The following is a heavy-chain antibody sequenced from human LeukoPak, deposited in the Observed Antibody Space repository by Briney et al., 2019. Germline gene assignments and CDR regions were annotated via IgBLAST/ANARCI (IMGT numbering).Heavy chain of an antibody. CDR3: ARGYCSGGSCYGGHWFDP. V-gene: IGHV1-18*01. CDR1: GYTFTSYG. D-gene: IGHD2-15*01. Sequence: ASVKVSCKASGYTFTSYGISWVRQAPGQGFEWMGWISAYNGNTNYAQKLQGRVTMTTDTSTSTAYMELRSLRSDDTAVYYCARGYCSGGSCYGGHWFDPWGQGTLVTVSS. CDR2: ISAYNGNT. J-gene: IGHJ5*02.